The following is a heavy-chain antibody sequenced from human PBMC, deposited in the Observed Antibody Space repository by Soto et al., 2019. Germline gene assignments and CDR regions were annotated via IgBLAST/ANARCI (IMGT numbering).Heavy chain of an antibody. CDR3: AHTYTSSWPLYNYYGMDV. V-gene: IGHV2-5*02. Sequence: SAPTPVNPTQTLTLTCTCSRFSLSTSGVGVCWIGRPPGKALDWLAFIYWDDDKRYSPSLKSRVTITKDTSKNQVVLSMTNMDPVDTATYYCAHTYTSSWPLYNYYGMDVWGQGT. CDR1: RFSLSTSGVG. CDR2: IYWDDDK. J-gene: IGHJ6*02. D-gene: IGHD6-13*01.